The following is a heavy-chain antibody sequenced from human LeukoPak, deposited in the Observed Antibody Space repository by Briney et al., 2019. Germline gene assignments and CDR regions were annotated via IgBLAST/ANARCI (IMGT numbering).Heavy chain of an antibody. Sequence: GGSLRLSCAASGFTVSNNYMSWVRQAPGKWLEWVSVIYSGGTTNYADSVKGRFIISRDSAKNTVYLQMNSMTADDTAVYYCARHYGDYWVYYFYYMDVWGKGTTVTISS. CDR1: GFTVSNNY. CDR2: IYSGGTT. V-gene: IGHV3-66*04. J-gene: IGHJ6*03. D-gene: IGHD4-17*01. CDR3: ARHYGDYWVYYFYYMDV.